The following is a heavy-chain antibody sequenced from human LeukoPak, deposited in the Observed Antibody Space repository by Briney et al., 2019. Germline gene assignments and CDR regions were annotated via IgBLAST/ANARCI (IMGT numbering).Heavy chain of an antibody. D-gene: IGHD4-11*01. CDR3: ARDTVTHDAFDI. CDR1: GFTFSNYN. CDR2: ISNSGSYI. J-gene: IGHJ3*02. Sequence: GGSLRLSCAASGFTFSNYNMNWVRQAPGEGLEWVSSISNSGSYIYYADSLKGRFTISRDNAKNSLYLQMNSLRAEDTAVYYCARDTVTHDAFDIWGRGTMVTVSS. V-gene: IGHV3-21*01.